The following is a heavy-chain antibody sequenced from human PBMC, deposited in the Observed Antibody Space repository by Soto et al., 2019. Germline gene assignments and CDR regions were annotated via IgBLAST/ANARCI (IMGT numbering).Heavy chain of an antibody. J-gene: IGHJ4*02. Sequence: SETLSLTCTVSGGSISSYYWSWIRQPPGKGLEWIGYIYYSGSTNYNPSLKSRVTISVDTSKNQFSLKLSSVTAADTAVYYCARLIGGSYYFDYWGQGTLVTVSS. D-gene: IGHD1-26*01. V-gene: IGHV4-59*01. CDR1: GGSISSYY. CDR2: IYYSGST. CDR3: ARLIGGSYYFDY.